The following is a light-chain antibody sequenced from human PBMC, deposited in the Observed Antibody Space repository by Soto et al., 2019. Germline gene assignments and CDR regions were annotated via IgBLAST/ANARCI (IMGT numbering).Light chain of an antibody. CDR3: PQYGTELT. J-gene: IGKJ4*01. V-gene: IGKV3-20*01. CDR1: QSVSSSY. Sequence: EIVLTQSPGTLSLSPGERATLSCRASQSVSSSYLAWYQQKPGQAPRLLIYGASSRATGIPDRFSGSGSGTDFTLTISRLEAEDFAVYYCPQYGTELTFGGGTKVEIK. CDR2: GAS.